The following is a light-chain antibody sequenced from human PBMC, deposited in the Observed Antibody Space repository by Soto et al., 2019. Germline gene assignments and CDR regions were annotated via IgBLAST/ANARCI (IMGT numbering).Light chain of an antibody. CDR1: QSVSSY. V-gene: IGKV3-11*01. CDR3: QQRSNWPTFT. CDR2: DAS. Sequence: EIVLTQSPATLSLSPGERATLSCRASQSVSSYLAWYQQKPGHAPRLLIYDASNRATGIPARFSGSGSGTDFTLTISSLEPEDFAVYYCQQRSNWPTFTFGPGTKVDIK. J-gene: IGKJ3*01.